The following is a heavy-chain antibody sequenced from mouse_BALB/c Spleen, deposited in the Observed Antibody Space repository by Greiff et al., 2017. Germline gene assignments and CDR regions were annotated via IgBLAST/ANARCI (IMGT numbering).Heavy chain of an antibody. D-gene: IGHD4-1*01. CDR1: GYTFTSYW. CDR3: ARSSNWFNYAMDY. Sequence: QVQLQQPGAELVKPGASVKLSCKASGYTFTSYWMHWVKQRPGQGLEWIGEINPSNGRTNYNEKFKSKATLTVDKSSSTAYMQLSSLTSEDSAVYYCARSSNWFNYAMDYWGQGTSVTVSS. CDR2: INPSNGRT. J-gene: IGHJ4*01. V-gene: IGHV1S81*02.